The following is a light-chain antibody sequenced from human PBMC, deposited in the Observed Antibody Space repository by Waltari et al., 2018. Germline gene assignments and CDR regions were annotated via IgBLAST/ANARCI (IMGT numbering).Light chain of an antibody. CDR1: HSVSSN. J-gene: IGKJ3*01. CDR2: GAS. Sequence: EIVMTQSPATLSVSPGERATLSCRASHSVSSNLAWYQQKPGQAPRLLCYGASTRAPGIPARFSGSGSATEFTLTISNMQSEDFALYYCQQYNNWPPAFTFGPGTKVDIK. V-gene: IGKV3-15*01. CDR3: QQYNNWPPAFT.